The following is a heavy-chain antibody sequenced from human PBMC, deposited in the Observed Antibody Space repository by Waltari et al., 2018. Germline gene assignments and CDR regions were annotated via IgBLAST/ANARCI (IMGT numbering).Heavy chain of an antibody. Sequence: EVQLVASGGDLVQPGGSLRLSCVASAFTLRSSWMSWVRQAPGKGLEWVANIKQDGSEMYYVDSVKGRFTISRDNAKNSLFLHMDSLRAEDTAVYYCVRYAFGQPDRYDYWGQGILVIVSS. CDR1: AFTLRSSW. CDR3: VRYAFGQPDRYDY. CDR2: IKQDGSEM. V-gene: IGHV3-7*01. D-gene: IGHD2-2*01. J-gene: IGHJ4*02.